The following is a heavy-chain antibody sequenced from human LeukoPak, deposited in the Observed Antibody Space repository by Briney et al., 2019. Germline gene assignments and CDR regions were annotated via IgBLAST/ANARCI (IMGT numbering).Heavy chain of an antibody. J-gene: IGHJ5*02. CDR1: GFSLSTSGVG. CDR3: AHLASGYDFGHWFDP. V-gene: IGHV2-5*01. Sequence: SGPTLVKPTQTLTLTCTFSGFSLSTSGVGVGWIRQPPGKALEWLALIHWNDDKRYNPSLKSRLTITKDTSKNQVVLTMTNMDPVDTATYYCAHLASGYDFGHWFDPWGQGTLVTVSS. CDR2: IHWNDDK. D-gene: IGHD5-12*01.